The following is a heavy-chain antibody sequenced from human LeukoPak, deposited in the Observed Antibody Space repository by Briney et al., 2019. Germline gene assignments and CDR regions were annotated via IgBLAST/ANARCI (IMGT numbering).Heavy chain of an antibody. CDR1: GFTVSRNY. Sequence: GGSLRLSCAASGFTVSRNYMSWVRQAPGKGLERVSLTYSAGSTSYTESVKGRFTISRDNSKNTLSLQLNSLRAEDTAVYYCARDGGSSTKEPTGGYYYYGMDVWGQGTTVTVFS. CDR3: ARDGGSSTKEPTGGYYYYGMDV. J-gene: IGHJ6*02. D-gene: IGHD1-14*01. CDR2: TYSAGST. V-gene: IGHV3-53*01.